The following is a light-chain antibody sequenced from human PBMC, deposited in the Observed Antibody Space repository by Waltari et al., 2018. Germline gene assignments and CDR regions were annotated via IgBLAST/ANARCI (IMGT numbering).Light chain of an antibody. V-gene: IGKV3-20*01. CDR1: QSVGRS. CDR2: DSS. Sequence: EIVLTQSPGTLSLSPGERVTLSCRASQSVGRSLTWYQQKPGQAPRLLIYDSSIRATGVPDRFSGSGSGTDFSLTISRLEPEDFAVYYCQEYVNLPATFGPRTKVEIK. CDR3: QEYVNLPAT. J-gene: IGKJ1*01.